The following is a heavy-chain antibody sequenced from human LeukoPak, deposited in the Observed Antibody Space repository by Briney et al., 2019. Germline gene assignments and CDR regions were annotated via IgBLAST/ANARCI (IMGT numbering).Heavy chain of an antibody. CDR2: INPSGGST. CDR3: ARGGVGATTYVWFDP. Sequence: ASVKVSCKASGYTFTNYYVHWVRQAPGQGLECMGIINPSGGSTSYAQKFQGRVTMTRDMSTSTVYMELSSLRSEDTAVYYCARGGVGATTYVWFDPWGQGTLVTVSS. J-gene: IGHJ5*02. CDR1: GYTFTNYY. D-gene: IGHD1-26*01. V-gene: IGHV1-46*01.